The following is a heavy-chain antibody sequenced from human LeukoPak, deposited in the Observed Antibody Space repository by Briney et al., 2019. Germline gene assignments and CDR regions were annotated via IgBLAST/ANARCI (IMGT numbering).Heavy chain of an antibody. Sequence: PGGSLRLSCAASGFTFSDYGMIWVRQAPGRGLEWVSFISGNGASIYTADAVKDRFIISRDNSKNTLHLQMNNLTADDTAIYYCARELVSLGTGYFDLWGRGTLVTVSS. CDR2: ISGNGASI. CDR3: ARELVSLGTGYFDL. CDR1: GFTFSDYG. D-gene: IGHD7-27*01. J-gene: IGHJ2*01. V-gene: IGHV3-23*01.